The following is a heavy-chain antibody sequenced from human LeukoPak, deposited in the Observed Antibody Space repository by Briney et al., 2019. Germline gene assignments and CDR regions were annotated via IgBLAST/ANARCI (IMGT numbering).Heavy chain of an antibody. CDR1: GFTFSSYA. Sequence: GGSLRLSCAASGFTFSSYAMSWVRQAPGKGLEWVSVISGSGGSTNYADSVKGRFTISRDNSKNTLYLQMNSLRAEDTAVYYCAKQYYDFWSGYRIDYWGQGTLVTVSS. D-gene: IGHD3-3*01. CDR3: AKQYYDFWSGYRIDY. J-gene: IGHJ4*02. CDR2: ISGSGGST. V-gene: IGHV3-23*01.